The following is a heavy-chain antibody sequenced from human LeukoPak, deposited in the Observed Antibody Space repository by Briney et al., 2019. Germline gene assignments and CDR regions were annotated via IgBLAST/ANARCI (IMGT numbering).Heavy chain of an antibody. CDR3: ARDSHLSRLLDY. Sequence: GGSPRLSCEASGFTFSASWMYWVRQPPGKGMVWVSRMNLDGSVTSYADSVEGRFTISRDNAKNTLYLQMDSVRADDTAIYYCARDSHLSRLLDYWGQGTPVTVSS. CDR1: GFTFSASW. V-gene: IGHV3-74*01. J-gene: IGHJ4*02. CDR2: MNLDGSVT.